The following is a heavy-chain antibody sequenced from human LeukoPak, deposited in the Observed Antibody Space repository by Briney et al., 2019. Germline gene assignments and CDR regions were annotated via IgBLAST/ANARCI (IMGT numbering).Heavy chain of an antibody. CDR2: IYSGGST. J-gene: IGHJ2*01. CDR1: GFTVTSNY. Sequence: GGSLRLSCAASGFTVTSNYMFWVRQAPGRGLEWVSVIYSGGSTNYADSVKGRFTISRDNSKITLYLEMNSLRAEDTAVYYCARGRGVYGYWYFDLWGRGTLVTVSS. CDR3: ARGRGVYGYWYFDL. V-gene: IGHV3-53*01. D-gene: IGHD2-15*01.